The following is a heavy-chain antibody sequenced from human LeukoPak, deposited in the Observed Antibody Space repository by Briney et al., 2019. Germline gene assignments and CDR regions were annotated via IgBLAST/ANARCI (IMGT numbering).Heavy chain of an antibody. CDR3: ARDTPQYDILTGYYIWYYYYMDV. J-gene: IGHJ6*03. V-gene: IGHV1-18*01. CDR2: ISAYNGNT. Sequence: ASVKVSCKASGYTFTSYGISWVRQAPGQGLEWMVWISAYNGNTNYAQKLQGRVTMTTDTSTSTAYMELRSLRSDDTAVYYCARDTPQYDILTGYYIWYYYYMDVWGKGTTVTVSS. CDR1: GYTFTSYG. D-gene: IGHD3-9*01.